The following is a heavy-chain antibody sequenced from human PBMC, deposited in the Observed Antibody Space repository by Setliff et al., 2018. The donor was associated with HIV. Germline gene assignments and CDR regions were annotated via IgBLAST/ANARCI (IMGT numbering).Heavy chain of an antibody. V-gene: IGHV3-21*01. Sequence: PGESLKISCAASGFTFSSYSMNWVRQAPGKGLEWVSSISSSSSYIYYADSVKGRFTISRDNAKNSLYLQMNSLRAEDTAVYYCARDKSHDSSGYSWFDPWGQGTLVTVSS. CDR1: GFTFSSYS. CDR3: ARDKSHDSSGYSWFDP. CDR2: ISSSSSYI. J-gene: IGHJ5*02. D-gene: IGHD3-22*01.